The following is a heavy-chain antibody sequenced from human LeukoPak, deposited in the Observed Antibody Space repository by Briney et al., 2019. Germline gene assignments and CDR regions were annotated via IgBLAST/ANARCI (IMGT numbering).Heavy chain of an antibody. J-gene: IGHJ3*02. V-gene: IGHV1-69*13. D-gene: IGHD3-10*01. CDR3: ARDLSGYYGSGSYRAFDI. CDR2: IIPIFGTA. CDR1: GGTLSSYA. Sequence: SVKVSCKASGGTLSSYAISWVRQAPGQGLEWMGGIIPIFGTANYAQKFQGRVTITADESTSTAYMELSSLRSEDTAVYYCARDLSGYYGSGSYRAFDIWGQGTMVTVSS.